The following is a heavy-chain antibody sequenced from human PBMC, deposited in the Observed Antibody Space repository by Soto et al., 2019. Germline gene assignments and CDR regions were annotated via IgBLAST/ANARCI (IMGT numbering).Heavy chain of an antibody. Sequence: ASVKVSCKASGGTFSSYAISWVRQAPGQGLEWMGGIIPIFGTANYAQKFQGRVTITADESTSTAYMELSSLRSEDTAVYYCAREGVPVSSGIAAAGFDYWGKCARVTSPQ. CDR2: IIPIFGTA. J-gene: IGHJ4*02. CDR3: AREGVPVSSGIAAAGFDY. D-gene: IGHD6-13*01. V-gene: IGHV1-69*13. CDR1: GGTFSSYA.